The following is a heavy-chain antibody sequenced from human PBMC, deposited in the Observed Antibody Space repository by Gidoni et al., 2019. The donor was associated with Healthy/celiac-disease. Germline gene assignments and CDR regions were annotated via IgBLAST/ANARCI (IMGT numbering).Heavy chain of an antibody. Sequence: EVQLMESGGGLVQPGGSLTLSCAASGFTFSGLSMNWVRQAPGKGLECVSYISSSSSTIYYADTVKGRFTISRDNAKNSLYLQMNSLRDEDTAVYYCAREVGATTSPNFDYWGQGTLVTVSS. V-gene: IGHV3-48*02. D-gene: IGHD1-26*01. J-gene: IGHJ4*02. CDR3: AREVGATTSPNFDY. CDR2: ISSSSSTI. CDR1: GFTFSGLS.